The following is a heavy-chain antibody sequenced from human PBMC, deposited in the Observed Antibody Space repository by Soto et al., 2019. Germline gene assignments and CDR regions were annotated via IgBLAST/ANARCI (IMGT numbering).Heavy chain of an antibody. CDR1: GYTFTSYG. V-gene: IGHV1-18*01. J-gene: IGHJ5*02. Sequence: ASVKVSCKASGYTFTSYGISWVRQAPGQGLEWMGWISAYNGNTNYAQKLQGRVTMTTDTSTSTAYMELRSLRSDDTAVYYCARADYDFCSGYFRWFDPRGQRTLVTVSS. CDR3: ARADYDFCSGYFRWFDP. D-gene: IGHD3-3*01. CDR2: ISAYNGNT.